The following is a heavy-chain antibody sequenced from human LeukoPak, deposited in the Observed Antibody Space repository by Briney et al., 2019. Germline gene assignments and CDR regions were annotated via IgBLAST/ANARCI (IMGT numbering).Heavy chain of an antibody. Sequence: GGSLRPSCAASGFTFDDYGMSWVRQVPGRGLEWVSGINWNGGSTGYGESVQGRFTISRDNAKNSLYLQMNSLRVDDTALYYCAGGDRNGWYFDLWGRGTLVTVS. D-gene: IGHD2-8*01. CDR2: INWNGGST. CDR1: GFTFDDYG. J-gene: IGHJ2*01. V-gene: IGHV3-20*04. CDR3: AGGDRNGWYFDL.